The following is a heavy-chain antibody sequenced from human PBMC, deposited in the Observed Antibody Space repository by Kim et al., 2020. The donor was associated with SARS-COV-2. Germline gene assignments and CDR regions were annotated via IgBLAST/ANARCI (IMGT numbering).Heavy chain of an antibody. V-gene: IGHV3-21*01. CDR1: GFTFSSYS. CDR2: ISSSSSYI. J-gene: IGHJ6*02. Sequence: GGSLRLSCAASGFTFSSYSMNWVRQAPGKGLEWVSSISSSSSYIYYADSVKGRFTISRDNAKNSLYLQMNSLRAEDTAVYYCAREGLVGATHYYYYGMDVWGQGTTVTVSS. CDR3: AREGLVGATHYYYYGMDV. D-gene: IGHD1-26*01.